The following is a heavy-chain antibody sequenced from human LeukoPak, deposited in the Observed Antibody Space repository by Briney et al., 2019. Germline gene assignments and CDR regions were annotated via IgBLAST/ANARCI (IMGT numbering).Heavy chain of an antibody. CDR2: MNPNSGNT. V-gene: IGHV1-8*01. Sequence: ASVKVSCKASGYTFTSYDINWVRQATGQGLEWMGWMNPNSGNTGYAQKFEGRVTMTRNTSISTAYMELSSLRSEDTAVYYCASLYDYVWGSYSWDYWGQGTLVTVSS. D-gene: IGHD3-16*01. J-gene: IGHJ4*02. CDR3: ASLYDYVWGSYSWDY. CDR1: GYTFTSYD.